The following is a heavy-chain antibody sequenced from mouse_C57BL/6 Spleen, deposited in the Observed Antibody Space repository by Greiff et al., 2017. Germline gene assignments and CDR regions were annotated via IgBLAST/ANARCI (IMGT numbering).Heavy chain of an antibody. CDR2: IHPNSGRT. Sequence: QVQLQQPGAELVKPGASVKLSCTASGYTFTSYWMPWVKQRPGRGLEWIGMIHPNSGRTNYTEKFKSKATLTVAKSSSTAYRQHSSLTSEDSAVYYCGRDDGGWDVGGRGTGATVTV. CDR3: GRDDGGWDVGG. CDR1: GYTFTSYW. J-gene: IGHJ1*03. D-gene: IGHD4-1*01. V-gene: IGHV1-64*01.